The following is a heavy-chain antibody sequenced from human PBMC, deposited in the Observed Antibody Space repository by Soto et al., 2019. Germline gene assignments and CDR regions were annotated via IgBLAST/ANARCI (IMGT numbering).Heavy chain of an antibody. Sequence: QVQLVESGGGVVQPGRSLRLSCAASGFTFSTYGVHWVRQATGKGREWVALIWYDGTNKYYAYSVKGRFTISRYNSKNTLYLELNSPRAEDTAVYYWAGASRSGGSCYSDYWGQGTLVTVSS. CDR1: GFTFSTYG. V-gene: IGHV3-33*01. J-gene: IGHJ4*02. CDR3: AGASRSGGSCYSDY. D-gene: IGHD2-15*01. CDR2: IWYDGTNK.